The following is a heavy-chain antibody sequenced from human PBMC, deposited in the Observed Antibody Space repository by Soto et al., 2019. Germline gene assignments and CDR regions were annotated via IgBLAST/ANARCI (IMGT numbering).Heavy chain of an antibody. Sequence: PGGSLRLSCAASGLTFSSYAMHWVRQAPGKGLEWVAVISYDGSNKYYADSVKGRFTISRDNSKNTLYLQMNSLRAEDTAVYYCARGTPSYSSGNFDYWGQGTLVTVSS. CDR3: ARGTPSYSSGNFDY. CDR1: GLTFSSYA. V-gene: IGHV3-30-3*01. D-gene: IGHD6-25*01. CDR2: ISYDGSNK. J-gene: IGHJ4*02.